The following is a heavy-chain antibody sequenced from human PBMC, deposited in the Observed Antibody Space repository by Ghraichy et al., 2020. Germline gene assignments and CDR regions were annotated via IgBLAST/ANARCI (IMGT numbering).Heavy chain of an antibody. Sequence: SETLSLTCAVYGGSFSGYYWSWIRQPPGKGLEWIGEINHSGSTNYNPSLKSRVTISVDTSKNQFSLKLSSVTAADTAVYYCARGGYGGKKGDYWGQGTLVTVSS. D-gene: IGHD4-23*01. CDR2: INHSGST. CDR3: ARGGYGGKKGDY. J-gene: IGHJ4*02. CDR1: GGSFSGYY. V-gene: IGHV4-34*01.